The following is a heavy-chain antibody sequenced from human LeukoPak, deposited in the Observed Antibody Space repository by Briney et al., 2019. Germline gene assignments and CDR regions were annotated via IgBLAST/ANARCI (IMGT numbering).Heavy chain of an antibody. J-gene: IGHJ4*02. CDR2: IKQDGSEK. CDR1: GFTFCTYW. V-gene: IGHV3-7*04. CDR3: ARHSPLWNY. D-gene: IGHD1-1*01. Sequence: PGGALRHSCAASGFTFCTYWMSWVRQAPGKGLEWVASIKQDGSEKYYVDSVKGRFTISRDNAKNSRYLQMNSLRAEDTALYYCARHSPLWNYWRQGTLVTVSS.